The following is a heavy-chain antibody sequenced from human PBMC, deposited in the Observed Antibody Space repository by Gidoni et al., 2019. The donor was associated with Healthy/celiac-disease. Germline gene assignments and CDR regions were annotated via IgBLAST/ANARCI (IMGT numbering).Heavy chain of an antibody. D-gene: IGHD2-2*01. CDR2: INPNSGGT. CDR3: ARVGGSEGYCSSTSCPFGY. V-gene: IGHV1-2*06. CDR1: GYTFTGYY. Sequence: QVPLVQSGAEVKKPGASVKVSCKASGYTFTGYYMPWVRQAPGQGLEWMGRINPNSGGTNYAQKCQGRVTMTRDTSISTAYMELSRLRSDDTAGYYCARVGGSEGYCSSTSCPFGYWGQGTLVTVSS. J-gene: IGHJ4*02.